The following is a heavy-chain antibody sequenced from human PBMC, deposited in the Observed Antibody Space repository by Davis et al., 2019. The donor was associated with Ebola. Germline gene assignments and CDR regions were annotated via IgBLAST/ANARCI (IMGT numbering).Heavy chain of an antibody. D-gene: IGHD3-9*01. J-gene: IGHJ4*02. CDR2: ISGSATST. V-gene: IGHV3-48*03. CDR1: GFAFDRYG. Sequence: GESLKISCGASGFAFDRYGMHWVRQAPGKGLEWVSYISGSATSTFYADSVKGRFTISRDNARDSLYLQMDSLRVEDTAIYYCARDAFSLSRYDTEDHWGQGTLVTVSS. CDR3: ARDAFSLSRYDTEDH.